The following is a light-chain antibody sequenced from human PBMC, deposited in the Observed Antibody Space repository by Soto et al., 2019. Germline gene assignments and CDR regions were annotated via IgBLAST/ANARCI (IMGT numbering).Light chain of an antibody. CDR2: GAS. CDR3: QQYNDWPWT. V-gene: IGKV3-15*01. J-gene: IGKJ1*01. Sequence: EIVMTQSPATLSVSPGERTTLSCRASQSVSSNLAWYQQKPGQALRLLIYGASTRATGIPARFSGSGFGTEFTLTISSLQSEDFVVYYCQQYNDWPWTLGQGTKVEIK. CDR1: QSVSSN.